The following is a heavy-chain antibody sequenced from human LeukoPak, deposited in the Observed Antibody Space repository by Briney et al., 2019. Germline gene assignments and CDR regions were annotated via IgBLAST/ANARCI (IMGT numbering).Heavy chain of an antibody. CDR3: ARDLHYYVDMDV. D-gene: IGHD3-10*02. Sequence: PGGSLRLSCEASGFTFSAYAMTWVRQAPGKGLEWVSSIGSDNNPHYSESVKGRFAISRDNSKSMLFLQLNSLRAEDTALYYCARDLHYYVDMDVWGQGTTVTVSS. CDR1: GFTFSAYA. J-gene: IGHJ6*02. V-gene: IGHV3-23*01. CDR2: IGSDNNP.